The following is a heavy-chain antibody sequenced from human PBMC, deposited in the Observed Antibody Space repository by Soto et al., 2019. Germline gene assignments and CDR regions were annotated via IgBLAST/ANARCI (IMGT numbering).Heavy chain of an antibody. D-gene: IGHD2-8*02. CDR2: INPDSGAT. Sequence: HLVQSGAEVKRPGASLKVSCKASGYSFIGYYIHWVRQAPGQGLEWMGWINPDSGATNYAQNFQGRVTLTSDTSISTASMDLTSLTSDDTAVYYCARGDYGTGGYPFPYFDYWGQGTLVIVSS. CDR1: GYSFIGYY. V-gene: IGHV1-2*02. CDR3: ARGDYGTGGYPFPYFDY. J-gene: IGHJ4*02.